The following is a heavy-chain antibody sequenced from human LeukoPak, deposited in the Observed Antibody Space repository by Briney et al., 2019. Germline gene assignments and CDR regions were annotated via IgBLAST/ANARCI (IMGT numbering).Heavy chain of an antibody. CDR3: AKDYDILTGAPDFDY. D-gene: IGHD3-9*01. CDR2: IRYDGSNK. Sequence: HPGGSLRIYCAASGFTFSSYGMHWVRQAPGKGLEWVAFIRYDGSNKYYADSVKGRFTISRENSKNTLYLQMNSLGAEDTAEYYCAKDYDILTGAPDFDYWGQGTLVTVSS. J-gene: IGHJ4*02. V-gene: IGHV3-30*02. CDR1: GFTFSSYG.